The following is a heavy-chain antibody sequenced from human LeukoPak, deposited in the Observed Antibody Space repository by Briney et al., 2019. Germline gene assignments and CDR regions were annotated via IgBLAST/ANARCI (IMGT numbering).Heavy chain of an antibody. CDR2: ISPSGGST. Sequence: EASVKVSCKAFGYTFTSNCMHWVRQAPGQGPEWMGVISPSGGSTTYAQKFQGRVTLTRDMSTSTDYLELSSLRSEDTAVYYCARDNSVRDGAWWFNPWGQGTLVTVSS. D-gene: IGHD5-24*01. V-gene: IGHV1-46*01. CDR3: ARDNSVRDGAWWFNP. J-gene: IGHJ5*02. CDR1: GYTFTSNC.